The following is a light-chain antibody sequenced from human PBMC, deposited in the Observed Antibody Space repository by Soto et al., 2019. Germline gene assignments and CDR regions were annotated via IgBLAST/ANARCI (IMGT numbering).Light chain of an antibody. CDR1: SSNIGAGYD. J-gene: IGLJ1*01. V-gene: IGLV1-40*01. Sequence: QSVLTQPPSLTVAPGQRVTISCTGRSSNIGAGYDLHWYQQLPGVAPKLLIYYNTNRPSGVPERFSGSKSGTSASLAITGLQAEDEADYYCQPYDNSLSYVFGTGTKVTVL. CDR2: YNT. CDR3: QPYDNSLSYV.